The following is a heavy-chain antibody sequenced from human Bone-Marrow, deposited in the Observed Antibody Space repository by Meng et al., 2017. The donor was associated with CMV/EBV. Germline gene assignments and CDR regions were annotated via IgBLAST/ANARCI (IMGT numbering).Heavy chain of an antibody. CDR1: GGSISSDNYY. Sequence: SETLSLTCTVSGGSISSDNYYWGWIRQPPGKGLEWIGSVYYSESTSQNPSLKSRVTISVDTSKNQFSLKLSSVTAADTAVYYCASAPPDAFDIWGQGTMVTVSS. V-gene: IGHV4-39*07. CDR3: ASAPPDAFDI. J-gene: IGHJ3*02. CDR2: VYYSEST.